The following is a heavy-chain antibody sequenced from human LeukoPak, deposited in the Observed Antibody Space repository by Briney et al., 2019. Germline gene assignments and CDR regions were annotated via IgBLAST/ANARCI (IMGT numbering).Heavy chain of an antibody. V-gene: IGHV3-33*06. CDR2: IWYDGSNK. J-gene: IGHJ5*02. CDR1: GFTFSSYG. CDR3: AKNAAAGTFGFDP. Sequence: PGGSLRLSCAASGFTFSSYGMHWVRQAPGKGLEWVAVIWYDGSNKYYADSVKGRFTISRDNSKNTLYLQINSLRAEDTAVYYCAKNAAAGTFGFDPWGQGTLVTVSS. D-gene: IGHD6-13*01.